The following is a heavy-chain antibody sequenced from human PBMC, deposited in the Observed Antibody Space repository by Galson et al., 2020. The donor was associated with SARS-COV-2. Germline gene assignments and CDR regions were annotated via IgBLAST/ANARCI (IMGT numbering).Heavy chain of an antibody. CDR2: IRGGGSAI. Sequence: GGSLRLSCAASGFTFSNHEVNWVRQAPGKGLERISYIRGGGSAIYYADSVKGRFTISRDNAKNSLYLQISSLRAEDTAVYFCAREADSSGYNSFDCWGQGALVTVAS. V-gene: IGHV3-48*03. CDR1: GFTFSNHE. CDR3: AREADSSGYNSFDC. D-gene: IGHD3-22*01. J-gene: IGHJ4*02.